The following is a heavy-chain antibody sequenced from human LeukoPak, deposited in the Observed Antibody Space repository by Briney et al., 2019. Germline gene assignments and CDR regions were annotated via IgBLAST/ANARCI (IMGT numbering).Heavy chain of an antibody. Sequence: GGSLKLSCAASGFRFSDYYMSWIRQVPGRGLEWLAYLSGNTPTIYYADSVKGRFTISRDNEKNSLYLHMNSLRAEDTATYYCARDHNNWNYGVIDLWGQGTLVSVSS. J-gene: IGHJ5*02. CDR1: GFRFSDYY. D-gene: IGHD1-7*01. CDR3: ARDHNNWNYGVIDL. V-gene: IGHV3-11*04. CDR2: LSGNTPTI.